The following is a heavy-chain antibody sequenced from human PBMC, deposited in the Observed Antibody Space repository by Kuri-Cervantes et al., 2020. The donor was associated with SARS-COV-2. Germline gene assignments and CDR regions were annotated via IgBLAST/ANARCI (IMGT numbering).Heavy chain of an antibody. CDR3: AKDKHGIVVVVAAIDY. Sequence: GGSLRLSCEVSGLLLSASAIHWVRQASGKGLEWVGRVRGKAKNYATAYAASVKGRFSISRDDSKNMAYLPMNSLKTEDTAVYYCAKDKHGIVVVVAAIDYWGQGTLVTVSS. V-gene: IGHV3-73*01. CDR2: VRGKAKNYAT. CDR1: GLLLSASA. D-gene: IGHD2-15*01. J-gene: IGHJ4*02.